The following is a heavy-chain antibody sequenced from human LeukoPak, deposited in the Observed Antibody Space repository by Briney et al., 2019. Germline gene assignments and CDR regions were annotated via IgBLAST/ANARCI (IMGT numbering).Heavy chain of an antibody. V-gene: IGHV3-23*01. J-gene: IGHJ4*02. Sequence: PGGSLRLSCAASGFTFSSYAMSWVRQAPGKGLEWVSAISGSGGSTYYADSVKGRFAISRDNSKNTLYLQMNSLRAEDTAVYYCARMIVVVTYYFDYWGQGTLVTVSS. CDR3: ARMIVVVTYYFDY. CDR2: ISGSGGST. CDR1: GFTFSSYA. D-gene: IGHD3-22*01.